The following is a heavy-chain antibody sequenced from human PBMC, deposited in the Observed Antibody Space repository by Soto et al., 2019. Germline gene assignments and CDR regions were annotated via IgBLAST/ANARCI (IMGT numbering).Heavy chain of an antibody. CDR2: INPNSGGT. Sequence: GASVKVSCKASGYTFTGYYMHWVRQAPGQGLEWMGWINPNSGGTNYAQKFQGRVTMTRDTSISTAYMELSRLRSDDTAVYYCAREESNTAMVRGAFDIWGQGTMVTVSS. CDR3: AREESNTAMVRGAFDI. D-gene: IGHD5-18*01. CDR1: GYTFTGYY. J-gene: IGHJ3*02. V-gene: IGHV1-2*02.